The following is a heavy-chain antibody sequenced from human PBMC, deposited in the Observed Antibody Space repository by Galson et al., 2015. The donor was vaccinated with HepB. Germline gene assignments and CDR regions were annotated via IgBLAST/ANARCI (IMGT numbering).Heavy chain of an antibody. D-gene: IGHD5-24*01. CDR2: INPNSGGT. J-gene: IGHJ4*02. Sequence: SVKVSCKASGYTFTGYYMHWVRQAPGQGLEWMGRINPNSGGTNYAQKFQGRVTMTRDTSISTAYMELSRLRSDDTAVYYCATIEMATMSFDYWGQGTLVTVSS. CDR1: GYTFTGYY. CDR3: ATIEMATMSFDY. V-gene: IGHV1-2*06.